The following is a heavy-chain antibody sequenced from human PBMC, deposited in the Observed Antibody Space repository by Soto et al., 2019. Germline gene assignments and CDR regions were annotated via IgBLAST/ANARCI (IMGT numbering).Heavy chain of an antibody. D-gene: IGHD1-20*01. J-gene: IGHJ5*02. CDR3: ARDPTRYNWNWAGIDP. CDR1: GFTFSSYA. Sequence: QVQLVESGGGVVQPGRSLRLSCAASGFTFSSYAMHWVRQAPGKGLEWVAVISYDGSNKYYADSVKGRFTISRDNSKNTLYLQMNSLRAEDTAVYYCARDPTRYNWNWAGIDPWGQGTLVTVSS. CDR2: ISYDGSNK. V-gene: IGHV3-30-3*01.